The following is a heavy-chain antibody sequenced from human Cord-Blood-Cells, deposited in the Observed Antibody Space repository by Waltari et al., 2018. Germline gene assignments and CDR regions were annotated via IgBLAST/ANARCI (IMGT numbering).Heavy chain of an antibody. D-gene: IGHD5-18*01. CDR2: IMGSGGRT. CDR3: AKGGRYSYGYNSYFDY. J-gene: IGHJ4*02. CDR1: GFTFSSYA. V-gene: IGHV3-23*01. Sequence: EVQLLESGGGLVQPGGSLRLSCAASGFTFSSYAMSWLRQALGKGLAWVSAIMGSGGRTYYADSVKGRFTISRDNSKNTLYLQMNSLRAEDTAVYYCAKGGRYSYGYNSYFDYWGQGTLVTVSS.